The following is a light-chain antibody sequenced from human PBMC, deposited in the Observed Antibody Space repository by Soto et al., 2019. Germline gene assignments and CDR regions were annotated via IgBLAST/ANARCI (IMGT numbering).Light chain of an antibody. V-gene: IGKV1-9*01. CDR1: QDTSDY. Sequence: DIRLTQSPSFLSASVGARVTITCRASQDTSDYLAWYQQNPGKAPNLLICEASTLQSGVPSRFSGSGSGTEFSLSASSLQPEDFATYYCLQLDSYPRTFGQGTKVEVK. CDR3: LQLDSYPRT. CDR2: EAS. J-gene: IGKJ1*01.